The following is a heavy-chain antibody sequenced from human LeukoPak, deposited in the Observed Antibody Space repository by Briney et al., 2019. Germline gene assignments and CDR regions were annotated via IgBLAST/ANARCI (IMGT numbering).Heavy chain of an antibody. D-gene: IGHD1-26*01. J-gene: IGHJ5*02. V-gene: IGHV1-2*02. CDR2: INANSGGT. CDR1: GYTFTGYY. Sequence: ASVKVSCKASGYTFTGYYMHWVRQAPEQGLEWMGSINANSGGTNYAQKFQDRVTMTRDTSISTAYMELSRLRSDDTAVYYCARDLGYRGGWFDPWGQGTLVTVSS. CDR3: ARDLGYRGGWFDP.